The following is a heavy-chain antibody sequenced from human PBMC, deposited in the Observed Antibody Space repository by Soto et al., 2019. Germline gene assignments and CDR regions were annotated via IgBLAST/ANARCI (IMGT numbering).Heavy chain of an antibody. D-gene: IGHD2-8*01. Sequence: SETRSLTCTVSGGSVSNSNYYWGWIRQSPGKGLEWIGSVYYRGRSYSKSSVKSRVTISVDTSKNQFSLNLNSVTASDTAVYFCVSQRTSVLTQAYFDYWGPGALVTVSS. J-gene: IGHJ4*02. CDR3: VSQRTSVLTQAYFDY. V-gene: IGHV4-39*01. CDR2: VYYRGRS. CDR1: GGSVSNSNYY.